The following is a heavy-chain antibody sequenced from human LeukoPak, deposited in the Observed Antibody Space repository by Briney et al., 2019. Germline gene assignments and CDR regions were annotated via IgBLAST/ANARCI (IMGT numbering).Heavy chain of an antibody. Sequence: SETLSLTCTVSGDSVSSGSYYWSWIRQPPGKGLVWIGYIYYSGSTNYNPSLKSRVTTSVDTSKNQFSLKLSSVTAADTAVYYCAREIPRGMDVWGQGTTVTVSS. V-gene: IGHV4-61*01. CDR3: AREIPRGMDV. J-gene: IGHJ6*02. CDR2: IYYSGST. CDR1: GDSVSSGSYY.